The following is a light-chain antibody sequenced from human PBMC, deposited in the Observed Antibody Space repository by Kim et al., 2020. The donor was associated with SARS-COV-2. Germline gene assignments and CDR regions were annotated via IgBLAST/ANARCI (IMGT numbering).Light chain of an antibody. CDR2: GKN. Sequence: ALGQTVRITCQGDSLRSYYATWYQQKPGQAPILVIYGKNNRPSGIPDRFSGSSSGNTASLTITGTQAGDEADYYCNSRDSNNNVLFGGGTRLTVL. CDR1: SLRSYY. CDR3: NSRDSNNNVL. J-gene: IGLJ2*01. V-gene: IGLV3-19*01.